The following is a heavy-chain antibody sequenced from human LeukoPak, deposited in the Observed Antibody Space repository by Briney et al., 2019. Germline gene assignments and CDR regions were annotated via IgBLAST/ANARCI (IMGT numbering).Heavy chain of an antibody. Sequence: PSETLSLTCTVSGGSISGGRYYLAWIRQPPGKGLEWIASISYNGIPYYNPSLKSRVTISVDTSTNQFSLKLSSVTAADTAVYYCAKDPVGRTWGSPPDYWGQGTLVTVSS. CDR1: GGSISGGRYY. D-gene: IGHD1-1*01. V-gene: IGHV4-39*07. CDR2: ISYNGIP. CDR3: AKDPVGRTWGSPPDY. J-gene: IGHJ4*02.